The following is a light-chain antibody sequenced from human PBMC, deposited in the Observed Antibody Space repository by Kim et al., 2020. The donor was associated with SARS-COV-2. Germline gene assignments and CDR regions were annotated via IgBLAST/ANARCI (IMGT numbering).Light chain of an antibody. J-gene: IGKJ4*01. V-gene: IGKV3-20*01. CDR1: QSVRNGY. Sequence: SPGERDALSCRASQSVRNGYLAWYKQRPGRAPRLLIYGASSRATGIPDRFSGSGSGTDFTFSINRLEPEDFAVYHCQQYGSSPLTFGGGTKVDIK. CDR3: QQYGSSPLT. CDR2: GAS.